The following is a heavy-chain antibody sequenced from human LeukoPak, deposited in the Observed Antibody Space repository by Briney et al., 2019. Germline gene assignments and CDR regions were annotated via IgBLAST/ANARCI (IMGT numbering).Heavy chain of an antibody. D-gene: IGHD3-22*01. CDR2: ISYDGSNK. V-gene: IGHV3-30-3*01. CDR3: ARPRSSGYYYMDY. CDR1: GFTFSSYA. Sequence: GRSLRLSCAASGFTFSSYAMHWVRQAPGKGLEWVAVISYDGSNKYYADSEKGRFTISRDNSKNTLYLQMNSLRAEDTAVYYCARPRSSGYYYMDYWGQGTLVTVSS. J-gene: IGHJ4*02.